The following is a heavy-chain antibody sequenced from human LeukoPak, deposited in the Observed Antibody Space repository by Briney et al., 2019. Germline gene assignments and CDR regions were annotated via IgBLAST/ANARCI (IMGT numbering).Heavy chain of an antibody. CDR2: INTNTGNP. J-gene: IGHJ5*02. D-gene: IGHD2-15*01. CDR1: GYTFTSYA. V-gene: IGHV7-4-1*02. Sequence: ASVKVSCKASGYTFTSYAMNWVRQAPGQGLEWMGWINTNTGNPTYAQGFTGRFVFSLDTSVSTAYLQISSLKAEDTAVYYCARDYRAYCSGGSCYFLSVDPPRSGPFPWGQGTLVTVSS. CDR3: ARDYRAYCSGGSCYFLSVDPPRSGPFP.